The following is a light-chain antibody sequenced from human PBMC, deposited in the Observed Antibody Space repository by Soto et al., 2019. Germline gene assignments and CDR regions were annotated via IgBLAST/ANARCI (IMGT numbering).Light chain of an antibody. Sequence: ETVMTQSPATLSVSPGERATLSCRASQSVGTKLACYQHKPGQAPRLLIYDASTRATGIPARFSGSGSGTEFTLTISSLQSEDFVVYFCQQYYNWYTYGQGTKLEIK. CDR2: DAS. CDR3: QQYYNWYT. J-gene: IGKJ2*01. CDR1: QSVGTK. V-gene: IGKV3-15*01.